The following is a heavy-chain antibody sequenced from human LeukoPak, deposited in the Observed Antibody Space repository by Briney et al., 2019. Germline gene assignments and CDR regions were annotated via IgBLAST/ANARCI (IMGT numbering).Heavy chain of an antibody. CDR1: GGTFSSYA. Sequence: ASVKVSRKASGGTFSSYAISWVRQAPGQGLEWMGGIIPIFGTANYAQKFQGRVTITADESTSTAYMELSSLRSEDTAVYYCARGPTYSNYVEEFLDVWGQGTTVTVSS. V-gene: IGHV1-69*13. J-gene: IGHJ6*02. CDR2: IIPIFGTA. CDR3: ARGPTYSNYVEEFLDV. D-gene: IGHD4-11*01.